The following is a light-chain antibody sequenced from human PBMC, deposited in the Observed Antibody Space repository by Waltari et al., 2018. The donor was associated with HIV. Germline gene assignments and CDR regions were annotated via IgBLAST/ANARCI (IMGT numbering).Light chain of an antibody. CDR3: QAWHSSTVV. Sequence: YELIQPPSVSVSPGQTATITCSGDELGDKFTSWYLQRPGQSPVLVIYQDSRRPSGIPGRISGSNSGNTATRTCVGTQAMDEADYYCQAWHSSTVVFGGGTKLTVL. V-gene: IGLV3-1*01. J-gene: IGLJ2*01. CDR2: QDS. CDR1: ELGDKF.